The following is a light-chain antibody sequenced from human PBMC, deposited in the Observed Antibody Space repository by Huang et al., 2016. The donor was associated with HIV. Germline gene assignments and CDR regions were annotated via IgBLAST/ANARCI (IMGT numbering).Light chain of an antibody. CDR2: WAA. V-gene: IGKV4-1*01. J-gene: IGKJ1*01. Sequence: DIVMTQSPDSLAVSLGERATIHCQSSQRILYNSDKKNYLAWYQQKPGQPPKLLIYWAATRESGVPDRFSGSGSGTDFTLTISSLQAGDVAVYYCQQYYGSPPTFGQWTKVEIK. CDR1: QRILYNSDKKNY. CDR3: QQYYGSPPT.